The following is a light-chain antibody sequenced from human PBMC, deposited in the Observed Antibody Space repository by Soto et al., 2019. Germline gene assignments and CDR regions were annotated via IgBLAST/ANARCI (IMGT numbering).Light chain of an antibody. CDR2: SNN. CDR3: AAWDDSLNAVV. Sequence: QSVLTQPPSASGTPGQRVTIFCSGSSSNIGSNTVNWYQQVPGTAPKLLIHSNNQRPSGVPDRFSGSTSGTSASLAISGLQSEDEADYYCAAWDDSLNAVVFGGGTQLTVL. J-gene: IGLJ2*01. CDR1: SSNIGSNT. V-gene: IGLV1-44*01.